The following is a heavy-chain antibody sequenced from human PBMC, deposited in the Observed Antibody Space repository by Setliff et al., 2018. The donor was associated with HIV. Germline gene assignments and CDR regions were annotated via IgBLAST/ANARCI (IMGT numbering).Heavy chain of an antibody. CDR2: SNPNTGGT. CDR1: GYMFNIYY. V-gene: IGHV1-2*02. D-gene: IGHD1-26*01. J-gene: IGHJ4*02. CDR3: ARDGLGEYYFDY. Sequence: ASVKVSCKASGYMFNIYYMHWVRQVPGQGLEWMGWSNPNTGGTKYAQKFQGRVTMTMDTSTTTAYMELSRLKSDDTAVYYCARDGLGEYYFDYWGQGTLVTVSS.